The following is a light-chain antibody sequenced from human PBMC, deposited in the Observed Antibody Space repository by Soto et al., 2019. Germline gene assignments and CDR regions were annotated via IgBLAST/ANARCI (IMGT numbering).Light chain of an antibody. J-gene: IGLJ1*01. CDR1: SSNVGGNP. CDR3: ASWDDSLNGPV. V-gene: IGLV1-44*01. Sequence: QSVLTQPPSASGTPGQRVTISCSGSSSNVGGNPVNWYQHVPTTAPKLLIYTNTQRPSGVPDRFSGSKSGTSASLAISGLQSEDEADYYCASWDDSLNGPVFGTGPKLTVL. CDR2: TNT.